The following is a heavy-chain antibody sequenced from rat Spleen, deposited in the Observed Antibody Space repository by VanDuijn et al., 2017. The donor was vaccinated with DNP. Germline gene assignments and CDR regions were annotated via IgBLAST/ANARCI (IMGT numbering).Heavy chain of an antibody. Sequence: QVQLTESGPGLVQPSETLSLTCTVSGFSLTGYSVYWVRQPSGRGLEWMGRMRYNGDTSYNSALKSRLSISRDTSKNQVFLKMNSLQTEDTAMYFCARLRDSGAHYWPMDAWGQGASVTVSS. D-gene: IGHD1-1*01. J-gene: IGHJ4*01. V-gene: IGHV2-8*01. CDR2: MRYNGDT. CDR3: ARLRDSGAHYWPMDA. CDR1: GFSLTGYS.